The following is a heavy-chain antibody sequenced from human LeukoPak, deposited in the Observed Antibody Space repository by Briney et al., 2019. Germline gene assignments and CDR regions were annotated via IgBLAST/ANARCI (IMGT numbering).Heavy chain of an antibody. CDR1: GGTFSSYA. V-gene: IGHV1-69*05. D-gene: IGHD2-2*01. J-gene: IGHJ3*02. CDR3: ARDKLPRKRKDIVVVPAASGFAFDI. CDR2: IIPIFGTA. Sequence: SVKVSCKASGGTFSSYAISWVRQAPGQGLEWMGGIIPIFGTANYAQKFQGRVTITTDESTSTAYMELSSLRSEDTAVYYCARDKLPRKRKDIVVVPAASGFAFDIWGQGTMVTVSS.